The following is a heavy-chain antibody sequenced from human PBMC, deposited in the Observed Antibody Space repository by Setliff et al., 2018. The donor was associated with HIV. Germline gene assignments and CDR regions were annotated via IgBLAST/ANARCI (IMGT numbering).Heavy chain of an antibody. Sequence: SETLSLTCAVSGGSISSSNWWTWVRQPPGKGLEWIGEIYHSGGANYNPSLNSRVTMSVDKSKNQFSLKLSFVTAADTAVYYCARVVYGGDSLGRYFQRWGQGTLVTVSS. CDR3: ARVVYGGDSLGRYFQR. CDR2: IYHSGGA. J-gene: IGHJ1*01. V-gene: IGHV4-4*02. CDR1: GGSISSSNW. D-gene: IGHD2-21*01.